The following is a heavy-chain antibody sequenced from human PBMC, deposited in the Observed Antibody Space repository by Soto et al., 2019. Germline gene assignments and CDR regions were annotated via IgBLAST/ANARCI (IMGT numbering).Heavy chain of an antibody. CDR1: GFTFSDYG. CDR3: AQDRGCSGSTCYQAY. V-gene: IGHV3-23*01. Sequence: SVGSLRLSCAASGFTFSDYGLSWVRQAPGKGLEWVSSISGSRGSTTYYAGSVKGRFTISRDNSKNTLYLQMNSLRVEDTAVYYCAQDRGCSGSTCYQAYWGPGTLVTVSS. CDR2: ISGSRGSTT. J-gene: IGHJ4*02. D-gene: IGHD2-2*01.